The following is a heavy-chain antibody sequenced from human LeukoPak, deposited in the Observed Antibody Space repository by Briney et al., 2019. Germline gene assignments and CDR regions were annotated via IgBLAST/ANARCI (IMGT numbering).Heavy chain of an antibody. CDR2: IYHSGST. D-gene: IGHD1-26*01. Sequence: SETLSLTCTVSGYSISSGYYWGWIRQPPGKGLEWIGSIYHSGSTYYNPSLKSRVTISVDTSKNQFSLKLSSVTAADTAVYYCASLRERSYYARGFDYWGQGTLVTVSS. CDR3: ASLRERSYYARGFDY. J-gene: IGHJ4*02. V-gene: IGHV4-38-2*02. CDR1: GYSISSGYY.